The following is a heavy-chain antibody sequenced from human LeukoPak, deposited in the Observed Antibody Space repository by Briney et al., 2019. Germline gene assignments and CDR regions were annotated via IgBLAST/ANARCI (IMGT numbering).Heavy chain of an antibody. J-gene: IGHJ6*03. D-gene: IGHD6-6*01. CDR3: ARDYSDEYSSSSSLMSYYYYYMDV. V-gene: IGHV1-18*01. CDR1: GYTFTSYG. CDR2: ISAYNGNT. Sequence: GASVKVSCKASGYTFTSYGISWVRQAPGQGLEWMGWISAYNGNTNYAQKFQGRVTMTRDTSISTAYMELSRLRSDDTAVYYCARDYSDEYSSSSSLMSYYYYYMDVWGKGTTVTVSS.